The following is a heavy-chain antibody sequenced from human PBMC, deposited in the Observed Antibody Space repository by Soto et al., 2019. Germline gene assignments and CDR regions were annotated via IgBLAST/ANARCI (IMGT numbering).Heavy chain of an antibody. V-gene: IGHV4-34*01. Sequence: SETLSLTCAVYGGSFSGYYWSWIRQPPGKGLEWIGEINHSGSTNYNQSLKSRVTISVDTSKNQFSLKLSSVTAADTAVYYCARDIVTMVRGVIQNYYYYYMDVWGKGTTVTVSS. J-gene: IGHJ6*03. CDR3: ARDIVTMVRGVIQNYYYYYMDV. D-gene: IGHD3-10*01. CDR2: INHSGST. CDR1: GGSFSGYY.